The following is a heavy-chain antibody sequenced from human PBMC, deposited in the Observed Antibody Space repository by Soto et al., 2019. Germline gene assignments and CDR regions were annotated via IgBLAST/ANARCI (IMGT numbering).Heavy chain of an antibody. CDR1: GDSINGYY. Sequence: PSEPLSLTFTVSGDSINGYYWTWIRHPAGKGLEWIGRIYTSGTTSYSPSLKSRVTMSLDTSKNHFSLRLTSVTAADTAVYYCERDTVGLHSIGCEWGRGNSVTVSS. CDR2: IYTSGTT. CDR3: ERDTVGLHSIGCE. J-gene: IGHJ4*02. V-gene: IGHV4-4*07. D-gene: IGHD4-17*01.